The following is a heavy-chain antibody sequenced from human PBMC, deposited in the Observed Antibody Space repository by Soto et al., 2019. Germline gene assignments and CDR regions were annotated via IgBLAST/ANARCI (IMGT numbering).Heavy chain of an antibody. V-gene: IGHV1-69*13. J-gene: IGHJ4*02. CDR2: ITPMFGTP. D-gene: IGHD3-22*01. CDR3: ARDATLYDSSAYYYLY. Sequence: GASVKVSCKASGGTFSRYTITCVRQAPGQGLEWMGGITPMFGTPNYAQKFQGRVTITADESTSTAYMELSSLRSEDTAMYYCARDATLYDSSAYYYLYWGQGTLVTVSS. CDR1: GGTFSRYT.